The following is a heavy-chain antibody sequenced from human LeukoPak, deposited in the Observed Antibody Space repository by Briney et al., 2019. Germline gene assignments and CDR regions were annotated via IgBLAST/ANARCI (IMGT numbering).Heavy chain of an antibody. J-gene: IGHJ4*02. V-gene: IGHV1-18*01. CDR1: GYTFTSYG. CDR3: ATDSLLWFGYDY. CDR2: ISAYNGNT. Sequence: ASVKVSCKASGYTFTSYGISWVRQAPGQGLEWMGWISAYNGNTNYAQKLQGRVTMTTDTSTSTAYMELRSLRSEDTAVYYCATDSLLWFGYDYWGQGTLVTVSS. D-gene: IGHD3-10*01.